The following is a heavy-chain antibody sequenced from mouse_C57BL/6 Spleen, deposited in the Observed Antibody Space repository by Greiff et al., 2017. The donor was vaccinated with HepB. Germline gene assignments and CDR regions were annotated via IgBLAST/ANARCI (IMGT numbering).Heavy chain of an antibody. D-gene: IGHD3-2*02. J-gene: IGHJ2*01. Sequence: VQLQQSGPGLVQPSQSLSITCTVSGFSLTSYGVHWVRQSPGKGLEWLGVIWRGGSTDYNAAFMSRLSITKDNSKSQVFFKMNSLQADDTAIYYCAKNGAQTAQALYYFDYWGQGTTLTVSS. V-gene: IGHV2-5*01. CDR3: AKNGAQTAQALYYFDY. CDR2: IWRGGST. CDR1: GFSLTSYG.